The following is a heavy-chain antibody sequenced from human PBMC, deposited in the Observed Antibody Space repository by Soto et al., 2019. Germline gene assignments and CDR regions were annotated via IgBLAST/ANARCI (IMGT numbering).Heavy chain of an antibody. D-gene: IGHD3-10*01. V-gene: IGHV3-23*01. J-gene: IGHJ4*02. CDR1: GFTFSSSA. Sequence: GGSLRLSCAVSGFTFSSSAMTWVRQAPGKGLEWVSAISGSGGSTYYADSVTGRFTISRDNSKNTLYLQMNSLRAEDTAVYYCAKAAFISPRDYWGQGTLVTVSS. CDR2: ISGSGGST. CDR3: AKAAFISPRDY.